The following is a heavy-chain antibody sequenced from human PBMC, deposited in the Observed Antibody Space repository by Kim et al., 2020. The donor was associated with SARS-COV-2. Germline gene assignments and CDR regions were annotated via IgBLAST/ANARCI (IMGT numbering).Heavy chain of an antibody. V-gene: IGHV3-30*18. CDR3: AKDRSLVELRYFDWLPSGGAFDI. CDR2: ISYDGSNK. J-gene: IGHJ3*02. Sequence: GGSLRLSCAASGFTFSSYCMHGVRQAPGKGLEWVAVISYDGSNKYYADSVKGRFTISRDNSKNTLYLQMNSLRAEDTAVYYCAKDRSLVELRYFDWLPSGGAFDIWGQGTMVTVSS. D-gene: IGHD3-9*01. CDR1: GFTFSSYC.